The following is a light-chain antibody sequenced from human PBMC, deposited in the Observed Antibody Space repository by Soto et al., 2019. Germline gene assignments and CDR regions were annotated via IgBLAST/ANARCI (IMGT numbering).Light chain of an antibody. J-gene: IGLJ2*01. CDR3: SSYTSSSTLVV. CDR2: DVS. V-gene: IGLV2-14*01. Sequence: QSALTQPASVSGYPGQSITISCTGTSSDVGGYNYVSWYQQHPGKAPKLMIYDVSNRPSGVSNRFSGPKSGNTASLTISGLQAEDEADYYCSSYTSSSTLVVFGGGTKLTVL. CDR1: SSDVGGYNY.